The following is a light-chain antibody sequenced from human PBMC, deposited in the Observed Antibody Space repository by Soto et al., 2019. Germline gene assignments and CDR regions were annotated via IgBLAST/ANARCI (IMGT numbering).Light chain of an antibody. J-gene: IGKJ2*01. CDR1: QSVSSSY. CDR3: QQDGSSPHT. Sequence: EIVLTQSPGTLSLSPGERATLSCRASQSVSSSYLAWYQQKPGQAPRLLIYGASSRATGIPDRFSGSGSGTDFTLTISRLEPEDLAVYYCQQDGSSPHTFGQGTKLESK. V-gene: IGKV3-20*01. CDR2: GAS.